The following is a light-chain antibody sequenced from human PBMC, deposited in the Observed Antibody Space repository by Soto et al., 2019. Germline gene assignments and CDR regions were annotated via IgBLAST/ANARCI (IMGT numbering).Light chain of an antibody. Sequence: QSALTQPASVSGSPGQSITISCTGTSSDVGDYNYVSWYQQHPGKAPKLMIYDVSNRPSGVSNRFSGSKSGNTASLTISGLQAEDEADYYCSSYTRISTTVVFGGGTKVTVL. CDR3: SSYTRISTTVV. V-gene: IGLV2-14*01. CDR2: DVS. J-gene: IGLJ2*01. CDR1: SSDVGDYNY.